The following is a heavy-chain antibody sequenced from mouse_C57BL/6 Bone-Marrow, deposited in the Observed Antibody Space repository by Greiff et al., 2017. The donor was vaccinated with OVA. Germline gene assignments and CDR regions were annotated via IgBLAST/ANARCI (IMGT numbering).Heavy chain of an antibody. CDR3: ARREGDYWYFDV. V-gene: IGHV5-15*01. CDR1: GFTFSDYG. CDR2: ISNLAYSI. J-gene: IGHJ1*03. Sequence: EVNLVESGGGLVQPGGSLKLSCAASGFTFSDYGMAWVRQAPRKGPEWVAFISNLAYSIYYADTVTGRFTISRENAKNTLYLEMSSLRSEDTAMYYCARREGDYWYFDVWGTGTTVTVSS.